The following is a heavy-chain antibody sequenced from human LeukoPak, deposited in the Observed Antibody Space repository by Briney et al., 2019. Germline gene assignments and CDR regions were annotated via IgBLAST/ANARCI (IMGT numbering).Heavy chain of an antibody. CDR2: IYYSGST. J-gene: IGHJ4*02. CDR3: ARHGCWSSGYYSRFDY. Sequence: SETLSLTCAVSGGSISSGGYSWSWIRQPPGKGLEWIGYIYYSGSTNYNPSLKSRVTISVDTSKNQFSLKLSSVTAADTAVYYCARHGCWSSGYYSRFDYWGQGTLVTISS. D-gene: IGHD3-22*01. CDR1: GGSISSGGYS. V-gene: IGHV4-61*08.